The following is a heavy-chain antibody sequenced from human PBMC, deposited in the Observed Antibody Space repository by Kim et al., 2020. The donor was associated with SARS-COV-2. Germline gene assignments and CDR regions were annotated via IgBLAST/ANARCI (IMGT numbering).Heavy chain of an antibody. CDR2: IYYSGST. D-gene: IGHD1-26*01. CDR1: GGSISNYY. J-gene: IGHJ3*02. Sequence: SETLSLTCTVSGGSISNYYWSWIRQPPGKGLEWIGYIYYSGSTNYNPSPTSRVTISVDTSKNQFSLNLSSVTAADTAVYYCARHRGNSALDIWGQGTMVTVSS. CDR3: ARHRGNSALDI. V-gene: IGHV4-59*08.